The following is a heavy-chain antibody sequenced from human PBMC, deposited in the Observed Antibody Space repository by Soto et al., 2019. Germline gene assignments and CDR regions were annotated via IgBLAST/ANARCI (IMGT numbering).Heavy chain of an antibody. Sequence: ASVKVSCKASGYTFTSYGISWVRQAPGQGLEWMGWISAYNGNTNYAQKLQGRVTMTTDTSTSTAYMELRSLRSDDTAVYYCARGEDIVLVPAYGMDVWGQGTTVTVSS. D-gene: IGHD2-2*01. CDR3: ARGEDIVLVPAYGMDV. V-gene: IGHV1-18*01. J-gene: IGHJ6*02. CDR1: GYTFTSYG. CDR2: ISAYNGNT.